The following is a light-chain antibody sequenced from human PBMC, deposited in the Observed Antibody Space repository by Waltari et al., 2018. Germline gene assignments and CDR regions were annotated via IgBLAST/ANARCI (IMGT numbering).Light chain of an antibody. J-gene: IGLJ3*02. V-gene: IGLV2-14*01. CDR3: SSYTSSSTWV. Sequence: QSALTQPASVSGSPGQSISISCTGTSSDVGVYNYVSWYQQCPGKAPKLMIYEVTNRPSGVFNRFSCSKSGNTASLTISGLQAEDEADYYCSSYTSSSTWVFGGGTKLTVL. CDR2: EVT. CDR1: SSDVGVYNY.